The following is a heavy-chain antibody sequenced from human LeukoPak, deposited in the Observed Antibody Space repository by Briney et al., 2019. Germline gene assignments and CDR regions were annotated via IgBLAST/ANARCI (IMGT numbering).Heavy chain of an antibody. CDR1: GYTFTSYY. CDR2: INPSGGST. V-gene: IGHV1-46*01. CDR3: ARGYCSSTSCYMAYFDY. Sequence: ASVKVSCKASGYTFTSYYMHWVRQAPGQGLEWMGIINPSGGSTSYAQKFQGRVTMTRDMSTSTVYMELSSLRSEDTAVYCCARGYCSSTSCYMAYFDYWGQGTLVTVSS. J-gene: IGHJ4*02. D-gene: IGHD2-2*02.